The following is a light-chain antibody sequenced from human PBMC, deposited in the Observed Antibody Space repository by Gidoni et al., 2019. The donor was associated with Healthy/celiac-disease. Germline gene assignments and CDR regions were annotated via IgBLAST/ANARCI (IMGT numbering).Light chain of an antibody. Sequence: SYELTHPPSVSVSPGQTASITCSGEKLGDKYACWYKQKPGQSPVLVIYQDSKRPSGIPERFSGSNSGNTATLTISGTQAMDEADYYCQAWDSSTVVFGGGTKLTVL. V-gene: IGLV3-1*01. CDR1: KLGDKY. J-gene: IGLJ2*01. CDR2: QDS. CDR3: QAWDSSTVV.